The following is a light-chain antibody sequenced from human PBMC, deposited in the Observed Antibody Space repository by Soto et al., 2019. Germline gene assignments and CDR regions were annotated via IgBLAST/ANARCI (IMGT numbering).Light chain of an antibody. CDR3: QSYDSSLSGSEVV. CDR2: ANN. Sequence: QSVLTQPPSVSGAPGQRITISCTGSSSNIGTGYDVHWYQQLPGTAPKLLIYANNNRPSGVPDRFSGSKSGTSASRAITGVQAEDEADYYCQSYDSSLSGSEVVFGGGTKLTVL. CDR1: SSNIGTGYD. J-gene: IGLJ2*01. V-gene: IGLV1-40*01.